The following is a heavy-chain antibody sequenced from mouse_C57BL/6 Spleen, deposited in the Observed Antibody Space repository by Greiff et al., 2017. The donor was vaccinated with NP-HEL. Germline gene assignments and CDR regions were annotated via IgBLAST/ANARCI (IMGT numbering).Heavy chain of an antibody. CDR2: INPNNGGT. D-gene: IGHD2-1*01. J-gene: IGHJ2*01. V-gene: IGHV1-26*01. CDR3: AREDYGNPFGY. Sequence: EVQLQQSGPELVKPGASVKISCKASGYTFTDYYMNWVKQSHGKSLEWIGDINPNNGGTSYNQKFKGKATLTVDKSSSTAYMELRSLTSEDSAVYYCAREDYGNPFGYWGQGTTLTVSS. CDR1: GYTFTDYY.